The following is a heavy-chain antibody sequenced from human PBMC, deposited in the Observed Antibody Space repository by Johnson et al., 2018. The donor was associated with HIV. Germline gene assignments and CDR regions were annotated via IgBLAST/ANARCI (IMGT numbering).Heavy chain of an antibody. D-gene: IGHD3-22*01. CDR1: GFTFSDYY. CDR3: ARGYYDSSGRTGAFDI. J-gene: IGHJ3*02. CDR2: ISSSGSII. V-gene: IGHV3-11*04. Sequence: QVQLVESGGGLVQPGGSLRLSCAASGFTFSDYYMSWIRQAPGKGLEWVSYISSSGSIIYYADSVKGRFTISRDNSKNTLYLQMNSLRADDTAVYYCARGYYDSSGRTGAFDIWGQGTMVTVSS.